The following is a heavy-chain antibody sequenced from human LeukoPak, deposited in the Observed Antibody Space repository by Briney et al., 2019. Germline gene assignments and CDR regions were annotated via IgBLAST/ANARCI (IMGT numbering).Heavy chain of an antibody. V-gene: IGHV3-30*18. Sequence: PGGSLRLSCAASGFSFGTYGMHWVRQAPGKGLEWVAFTSHDGNNNYYTDSVKGRFTISRDNSKNTLYLQMDSLSVEDTAVYYCAKDRTGAYCGGDCFYFHYWGQGTLVTVSS. D-gene: IGHD2-21*02. CDR3: AKDRTGAYCGGDCFYFHY. CDR2: TSHDGNNN. J-gene: IGHJ1*01. CDR1: GFSFGTYG.